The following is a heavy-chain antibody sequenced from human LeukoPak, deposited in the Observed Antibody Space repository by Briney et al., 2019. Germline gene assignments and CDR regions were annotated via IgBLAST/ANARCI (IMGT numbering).Heavy chain of an antibody. CDR2: IWYDGSNK. D-gene: IGHD6-19*01. CDR1: GFTFSSYG. Sequence: GGSLRLSCAASGFTFSSYGMHWVRQAPGKGLEWVAVIWYDGSNKYYADSVKGRFTISRDNSKNTLYLQMNSLRAEDTAVYYCARDGGGQWLASDYWGQGTLVTVSS. J-gene: IGHJ4*02. CDR3: ARDGGGQWLASDY. V-gene: IGHV3-33*01.